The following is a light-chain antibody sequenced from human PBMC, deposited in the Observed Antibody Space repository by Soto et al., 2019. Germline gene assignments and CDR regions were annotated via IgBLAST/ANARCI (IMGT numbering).Light chain of an antibody. CDR2: STN. CDR3: AAWDDSLNGEVV. CDR1: SSNLGSNS. Sequence: QSVLTQPPSASGTPGQRVPISCSGSSSNLGSNSVNWYQQVPGTAPKRLIYSTNQRPSGVPDRFSGSKSDTSASLAISGLQSEDEADYYCAAWDDSLNGEVVFGGGTQLTVL. J-gene: IGLJ2*01. V-gene: IGLV1-44*01.